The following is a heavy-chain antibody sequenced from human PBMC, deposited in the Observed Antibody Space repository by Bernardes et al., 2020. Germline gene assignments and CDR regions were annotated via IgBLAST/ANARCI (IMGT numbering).Heavy chain of an antibody. CDR3: AKTSVASPPLDS. CDR2: ISGSGIST. D-gene: IGHD2-21*01. CDR1: GFIFSSYA. V-gene: IGHV3-23*01. Sequence: GVLRLSCAASGFIFSSYAMSWVRQAPGKGLEWVSRISGSGISTNYADSVKGRFTISRDNSKNMLYLQVNSLTSEDTAIYYCAKTSVASPPLDSWGQGTLVTVSS. J-gene: IGHJ5*01.